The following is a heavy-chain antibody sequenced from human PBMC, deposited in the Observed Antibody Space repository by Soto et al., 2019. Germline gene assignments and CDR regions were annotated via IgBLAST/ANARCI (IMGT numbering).Heavy chain of an antibody. CDR3: ARTAAVYFDY. CDR1: GGSISSSSYY. J-gene: IGHJ4*02. CDR2: IYYSGST. Sequence: QLQLQESGPGLVKPSETLSLTCTVSGGSISSSSYYWGWIRQPPGKGLEWIGSIYYSGSTYYNPSLKSRVTISVDTSRNQFSLKLSSVTAADTAVYYCARTAAVYFDYWGQGTLVTVSS. D-gene: IGHD2-21*02. V-gene: IGHV4-39*01.